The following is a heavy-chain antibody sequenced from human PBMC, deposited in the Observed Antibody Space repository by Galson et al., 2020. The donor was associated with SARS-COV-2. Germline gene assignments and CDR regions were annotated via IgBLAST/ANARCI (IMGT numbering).Heavy chain of an antibody. CDR1: GDTFSGYY. Sequence: ASVKVSCKASGDTFSGYYISWVRQAPGQVLEWVGWINPHTGGIYYTQKFEGRVTMTTDTSISTVYMELSRLRSDDTAVFYCARHVDSSAGIGPWGQGTVVTVSS. J-gene: IGHJ5*02. CDR3: ARHVDSSAGIGP. CDR2: INPHTGGI. V-gene: IGHV1-2*02. D-gene: IGHD6-19*01.